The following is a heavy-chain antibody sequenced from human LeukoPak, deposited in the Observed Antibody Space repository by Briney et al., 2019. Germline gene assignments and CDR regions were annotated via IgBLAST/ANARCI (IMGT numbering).Heavy chain of an antibody. V-gene: IGHV1-8*01. CDR2: MNPNSGNT. J-gene: IGHJ4*02. D-gene: IGHD3-3*01. Sequence: EASVKVSCKASGYTFTSYDINWVRQATGQGLEWMGWMNPNSGNTGYAQKFQGRVTMTRNTSISTAYMELSSLRPEDTAVYYCARGRRITIFGVASTAFDYWGQGTLVTVSS. CDR3: ARGRRITIFGVASTAFDY. CDR1: GYTFTSYD.